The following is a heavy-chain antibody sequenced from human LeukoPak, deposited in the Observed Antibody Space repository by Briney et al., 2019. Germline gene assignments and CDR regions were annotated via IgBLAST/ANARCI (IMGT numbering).Heavy chain of an antibody. Sequence: ASVKVSCKASGYTFTGYYMHWVRQAPGQGLEWMGWMNPNSGNTGYAQKFQGRVTITRNTSISTAYMELSSLRSEDTAVYYCARGPGPISPGAFDIWGQGTMVTVSS. J-gene: IGHJ3*02. D-gene: IGHD3-3*02. CDR1: GYTFTGYY. CDR2: MNPNSGNT. V-gene: IGHV1-8*03. CDR3: ARGPGPISPGAFDI.